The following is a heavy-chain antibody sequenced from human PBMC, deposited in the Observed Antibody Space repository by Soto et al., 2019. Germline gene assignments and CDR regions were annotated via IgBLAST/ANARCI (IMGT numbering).Heavy chain of an antibody. J-gene: IGHJ4*02. CDR1: GDSINSGDYY. CDR2: ISYSGTT. Sequence: SETLSLTCTVFGDSINSGDYYWSWIRQPPGKGLEWIGFISYSGTTHYSASLRSRVSISVDTSKNQFSLDLSSVTAADTAVYYCATMGTPVTGLYYFDYWGQGTLVTV. CDR3: ATMGTPVTGLYYFDY. V-gene: IGHV4-30-4*01. D-gene: IGHD4-17*01.